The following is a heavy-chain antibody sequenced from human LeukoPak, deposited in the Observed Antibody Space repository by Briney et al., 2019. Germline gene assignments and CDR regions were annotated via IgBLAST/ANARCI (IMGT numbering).Heavy chain of an antibody. CDR1: GFTFGSYS. Sequence: GGSLRLSCAASGFTFGSYSMNWVRQAPGKGLEWVSSISSSSSYIYYADSVKGRFTISRDNAKNSLYLQMNSLRAEDTAVYYCARDWSIAARPRFDYWGQGTLVTVSS. CDR3: ARDWSIAARPRFDY. V-gene: IGHV3-21*01. D-gene: IGHD6-6*01. CDR2: ISSSSSYI. J-gene: IGHJ4*02.